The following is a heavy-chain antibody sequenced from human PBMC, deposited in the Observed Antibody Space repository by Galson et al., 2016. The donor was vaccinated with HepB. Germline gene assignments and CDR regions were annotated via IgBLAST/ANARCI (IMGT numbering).Heavy chain of an antibody. CDR3: ARTPMAGTFAPFDI. Sequence: TLSLTCAVSGGSISSGANSWNWIRQTPGKGLEWIGCIYHSGSTYNNPSLKSRVTISVDKSKNQFYLRLSSVTAADTAVYYCARTPMAGTFAPFDIWGQGTTVIVSS. CDR1: GGSISSGANS. J-gene: IGHJ3*02. CDR2: IYHSGST. D-gene: IGHD6-19*01. V-gene: IGHV4-30-2*01.